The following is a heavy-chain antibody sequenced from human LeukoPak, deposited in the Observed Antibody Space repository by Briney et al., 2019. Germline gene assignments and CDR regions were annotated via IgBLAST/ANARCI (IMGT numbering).Heavy chain of an antibody. J-gene: IGHJ6*03. CDR2: ISAYNGNT. V-gene: IGHV1-18*01. CDR3: ARGAVAAADPYYYYYHMDV. CDR1: GYTFTSYG. Sequence: ASVKVSCKASGYTFTSYGISWVRQAPGQGLEWMGWISAYNGNTNYAQKLQGRVTMTTDTSTSTAYMELRSLRSDDTAVYYCARGAVAAADPYYYYYHMDVWGKGTTVTVSS. D-gene: IGHD6-13*01.